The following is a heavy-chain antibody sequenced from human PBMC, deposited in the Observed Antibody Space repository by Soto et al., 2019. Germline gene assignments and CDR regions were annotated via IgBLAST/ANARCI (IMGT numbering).Heavy chain of an antibody. J-gene: IGHJ5*02. CDR2: ISSNSAYI. D-gene: IGHD6-13*01. CDR3: TRDASRDSSARGWFDP. V-gene: IGHV3-21*01. CDR1: GFTFRSFT. Sequence: GGSLRLSCAASGFTFRSFTMNWVRQAPGKGLEWVSTISSNSAYIYYTDALRGRFTISRDNAKNSLHLQMNSLGAEDTAVYYCTRDASRDSSARGWFDPWGPGTLVTVSS.